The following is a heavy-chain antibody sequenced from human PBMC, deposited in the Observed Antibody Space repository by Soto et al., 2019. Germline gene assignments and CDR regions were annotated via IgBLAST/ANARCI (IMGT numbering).Heavy chain of an antibody. CDR1: GFTFTSSA. V-gene: IGHV1-58*01. CDR2: IVVGSGNT. D-gene: IGHD6-6*01. Sequence: AAVKVSCKASGFTFTSSAVQWVRQARGQRLEWIGWIVVGSGNTNYAQKFQERVTITRDMSTSTAYMELSSLRSEDTAVYYCAADYGYSSSSGTFDIWGQGTMVTVSS. CDR3: AADYGYSSSSGTFDI. J-gene: IGHJ3*02.